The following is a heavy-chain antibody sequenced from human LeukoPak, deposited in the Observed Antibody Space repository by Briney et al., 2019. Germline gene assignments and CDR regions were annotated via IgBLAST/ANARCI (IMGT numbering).Heavy chain of an antibody. D-gene: IGHD5-18*01. J-gene: IGHJ5*02. Sequence: ASVKVSCKASGYTFTSYYMHWVRQAPGQGLEWMGIINPSGGSTSYAQKFQGRVTMTRDTSTSIVYMELSSLRSEDTAVYYCAREGDVDTATWHWFDPWGQGTLVTVSS. V-gene: IGHV1-46*01. CDR3: AREGDVDTATWHWFDP. CDR1: GYTFTSYY. CDR2: INPSGGST.